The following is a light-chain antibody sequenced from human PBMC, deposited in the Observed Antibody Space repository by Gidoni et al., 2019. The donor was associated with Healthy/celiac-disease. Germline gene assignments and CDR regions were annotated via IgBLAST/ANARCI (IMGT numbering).Light chain of an antibody. J-gene: IGKJ4*01. CDR3: QRYGSSPLT. V-gene: IGKV3-20*01. Sequence: VLTQSPATLSLSPRERATLSCRASQIVSTSYLAWYQQKPGQAPRLLIYGASSRATGIPDMFSGSASGTDFTLTISRLDPEDFAVYYCQRYGSSPLTFGGGTKVEIK. CDR1: QIVSTSY. CDR2: GAS.